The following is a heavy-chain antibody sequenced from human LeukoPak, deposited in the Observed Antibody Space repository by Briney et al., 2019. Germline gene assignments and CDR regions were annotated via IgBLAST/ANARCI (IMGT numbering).Heavy chain of an antibody. J-gene: IGHJ4*02. Sequence: GGSLRLSCAASGFTVSSNYMSLVRQAPGKGLDWVSIIYSGGSTYYADPVKGRFTIYRDNSKNTLYLRTNSQTAEDTAVYYCARGGYSSDWSVWGQGTLVTVSS. CDR1: GFTVSSNY. D-gene: IGHD6-13*01. V-gene: IGHV3-66*01. CDR2: IYSGGST. CDR3: ARGGYSSDWSV.